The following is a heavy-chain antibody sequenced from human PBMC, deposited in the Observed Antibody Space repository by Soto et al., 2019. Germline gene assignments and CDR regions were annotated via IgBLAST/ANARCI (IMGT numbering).Heavy chain of an antibody. CDR2: SMPIVGTT. CDR3: ARDSVTAVAFDI. D-gene: IGHD2-21*02. J-gene: IGHJ3*02. Sequence: SVKVSCKASGGTFSNYGISWVRQAPGQGLEWMGGSMPIVGTTKYAQKFQGRVTITADESTSTAFMELSSLISEDTAVYYCARDSVTAVAFDIWGQGTMVTVSS. V-gene: IGHV1-69*13. CDR1: GGTFSNYG.